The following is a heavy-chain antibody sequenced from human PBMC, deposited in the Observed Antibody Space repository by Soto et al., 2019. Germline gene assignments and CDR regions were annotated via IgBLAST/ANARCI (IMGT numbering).Heavy chain of an antibody. J-gene: IGHJ4*02. CDR2: IYYSGST. V-gene: IGHV4-39*01. D-gene: IGHD5-12*01. Sequence: PSETLSLTCSVSGGSIRSSSYYWGWIRQPPGKGLEWIGSIYYSGSTYYNPSLKSRVTISIDTSKNQFSLKLDSVTAADRAVYYCARHRERSYSGSVWTAPDYWGQGTLVTVSS. CDR1: GGSIRSSSYY. CDR3: ARHRERSYSGSVWTAPDY.